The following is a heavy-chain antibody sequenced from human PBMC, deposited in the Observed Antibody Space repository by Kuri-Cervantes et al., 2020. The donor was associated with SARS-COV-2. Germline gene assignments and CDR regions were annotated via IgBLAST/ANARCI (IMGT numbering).Heavy chain of an antibody. D-gene: IGHD2-2*01. CDR3: ARGYCSSTSCPPYYYYGMDV. CDR1: GFTFSSYA. J-gene: IGHJ6*02. V-gene: IGHV3-64*01. CDR2: ISSNGGST. Sequence: GGSLRLSCAASGFTFSSYAMHWVRQAPGKGLEYVSAISSNGGSTYYANSVKGRFTISRDNSKNTLYLQMGSLRAEDMAVYYCARGYCSSTSCPPYYYYGMDVWGQGTTVTVSS.